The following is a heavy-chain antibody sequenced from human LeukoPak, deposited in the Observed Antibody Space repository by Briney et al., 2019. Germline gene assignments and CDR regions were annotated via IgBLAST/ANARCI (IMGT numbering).Heavy chain of an antibody. CDR1: GYTFTGYY. CDR2: INPNSGGT. D-gene: IGHD6-13*01. V-gene: IGHV1-2*02. J-gene: IGHJ4*02. Sequence: ASVKVSCKASGYTFTGYYTHWVRQAPGQGLEWMGWINPNSGGTNYAQKFQGRVTMTRDTSISTAYMELSRLRSDDTAVYYCARVIGKAAAGPFDYWGQGTLVTVSS. CDR3: ARVIGKAAAGPFDY.